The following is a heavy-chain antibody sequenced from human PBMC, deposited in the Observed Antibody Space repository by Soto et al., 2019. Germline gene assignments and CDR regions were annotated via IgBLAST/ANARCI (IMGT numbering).Heavy chain of an antibody. CDR1: GYTFTSYA. V-gene: IGHV1-46*01. Sequence: ASVKVSCKASGYTFTSYAIHWVRQVPGQRPEWMGLISGSGGSTRYSQKFQGRVTMTRDTSTSTVYMELSSLRSEDTAVYYCARGLIYDSSGYYFDYWGQRTLVTVSS. CDR3: ARGLIYDSSGYYFDY. D-gene: IGHD3-22*01. J-gene: IGHJ4*02. CDR2: ISGSGGST.